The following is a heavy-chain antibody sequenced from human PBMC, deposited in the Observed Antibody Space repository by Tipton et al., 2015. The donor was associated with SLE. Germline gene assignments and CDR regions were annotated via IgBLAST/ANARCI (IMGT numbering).Heavy chain of an antibody. CDR3: ARDGSPRAFDI. J-gene: IGHJ3*02. CDR2: ISSSSSYI. CDR1: GFTFSSYS. Sequence: SLRLSCAASGFTFSSYSMNWVRQAPGKGLEWVSSISSSSSYIYYADSVKGRFTISRDNAKNSLYLQMNSLRAEDTAVYYCARDGSPRAFDIWGQGTMVTVSS. V-gene: IGHV3-21*01. D-gene: IGHD6-13*01.